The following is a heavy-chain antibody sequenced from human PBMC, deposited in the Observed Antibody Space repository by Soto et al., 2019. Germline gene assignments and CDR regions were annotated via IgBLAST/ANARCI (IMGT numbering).Heavy chain of an antibody. CDR2: IYYSGST. Sequence: SETLSLTCTVSGGSISSYYWGWIRQPPGKGLEWIGSIYYSGSTYYNPSLKSRVTISVDTSMNQFSLKLSSVTAADTAVYYCASEISSGYSYHQGFVWGQGTTVTVSS. CDR1: GGSISSYY. D-gene: IGHD5-18*01. J-gene: IGHJ6*02. V-gene: IGHV4-39*01. CDR3: ASEISSGYSYHQGFV.